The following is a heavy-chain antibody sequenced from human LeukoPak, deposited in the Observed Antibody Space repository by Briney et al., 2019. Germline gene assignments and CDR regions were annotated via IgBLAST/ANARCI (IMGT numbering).Heavy chain of an antibody. CDR2: ISGSGGST. Sequence: GGSLRLSCGASGFTFSNYAMSWVRQAPGKGLEWVSAISGSGGSTYYADSVKGRFTISRDNSKNTLYLQMNSLRAEDTAVYYCAKVSSLLLASYMDVWGKGTTVTVSS. CDR3: AKVSSLLLASYMDV. J-gene: IGHJ6*03. D-gene: IGHD2-21*01. V-gene: IGHV3-23*01. CDR1: GFTFSNYA.